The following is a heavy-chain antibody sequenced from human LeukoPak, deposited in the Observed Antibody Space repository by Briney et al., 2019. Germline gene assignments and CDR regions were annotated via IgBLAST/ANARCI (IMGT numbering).Heavy chain of an antibody. D-gene: IGHD1-1*01. J-gene: IGHJ4*02. Sequence: PGGSLRLSCAASGFTFSSFEMNWVRQAPGKGLEWVSYISDSGSTIYYADSVEGRFTISRDNAKNSLYLQMSSLRAEDTAVYFCARGYSSGSHFDSWGQGTLVTVSS. CDR2: ISDSGSTI. CDR3: ARGYSSGSHFDS. CDR1: GFTFSSFE. V-gene: IGHV3-48*03.